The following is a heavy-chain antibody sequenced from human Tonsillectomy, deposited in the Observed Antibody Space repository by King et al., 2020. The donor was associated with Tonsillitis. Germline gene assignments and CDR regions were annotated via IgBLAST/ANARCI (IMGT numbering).Heavy chain of an antibody. CDR3: ARPGYSSGWYDPNWFDP. V-gene: IGHV4-39*01. D-gene: IGHD6-19*01. Sequence: QLQESGPGLVKPSETLSLTCTFSGGSIRSSSYYWGWFRQPPVKGLEWIGNICYCGSTYYNPSLKSRVTISVDTSKNQFPLKLSSVTAADTAVYYCARPGYSSGWYDPNWFDPWGQGTLVTVSS. CDR1: GGSIRSSSYY. CDR2: ICYCGST. J-gene: IGHJ5*02.